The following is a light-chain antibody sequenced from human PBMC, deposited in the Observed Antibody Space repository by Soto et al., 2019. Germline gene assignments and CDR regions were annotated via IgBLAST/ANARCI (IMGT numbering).Light chain of an antibody. CDR2: WAS. Sequence: DIVMTHSPDSLAVSLGERATINGKSSQSVLYSSNNKNYLAWYQQKPGQPPKLLIYWASTRESGVPDRFSGSGSGTDFTLTISSLQAEDVAVYYCQQYYSTPRTFGQGTKVDIK. J-gene: IGKJ1*01. V-gene: IGKV4-1*01. CDR3: QQYYSTPRT. CDR1: QSVLYSSNNKNY.